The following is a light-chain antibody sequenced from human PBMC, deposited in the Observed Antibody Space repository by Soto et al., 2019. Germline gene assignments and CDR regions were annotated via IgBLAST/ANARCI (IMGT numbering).Light chain of an antibody. Sequence: QSVLTQSSSASASLGSSVKLTCTLSSGHNNYIIAWHQQHPGRAPRYLMKLEGSGSYNKGSGVPDRFSGSSSGGDRYLTISNLQSEDEADYYCETWDNNNVVFGGGTKLTVL. CDR2: LEGSGSY. V-gene: IGLV4-60*03. CDR1: SGHNNYI. CDR3: ETWDNNNVV. J-gene: IGLJ2*01.